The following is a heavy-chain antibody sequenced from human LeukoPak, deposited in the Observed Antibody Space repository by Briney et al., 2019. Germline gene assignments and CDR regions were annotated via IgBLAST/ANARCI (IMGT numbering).Heavy chain of an antibody. J-gene: IGHJ4*02. CDR1: GYTFTSNA. D-gene: IGHD2-8*01. CDR2: INTNTGNP. Sequence: ASVKVSCKASGYTFTSNALGWVRQAPGQGLEWMGWINTNTGNPTYAQGFTGRFVFSLDTSDNTAYLQISSLQAEDTAVYSCASFFCTSALCYYLDYWGQGTLVTVSS. CDR3: ASFFCTSALCYYLDY. V-gene: IGHV7-4-1*02.